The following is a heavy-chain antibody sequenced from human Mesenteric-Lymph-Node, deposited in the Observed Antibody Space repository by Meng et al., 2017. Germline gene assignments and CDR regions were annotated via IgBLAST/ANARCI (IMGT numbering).Heavy chain of an antibody. CDR3: ARRRGGSGRDC. CDR1: RGSISSNGYY. V-gene: IGHV4-39*01. CDR2: IYHSGSP. Sequence: LLLKGLAQGLVEAAESLSLTGTVSRGSISSNGYYWDWVRHAPGKGLEWIGAIYHSGSPYYNPSLQSRVTMFVDTSKNQFSLMLTSVTATDTAVYYCARRRGGSGRDCWGQGTLVTVSS. D-gene: IGHD3-10*01. J-gene: IGHJ4*02.